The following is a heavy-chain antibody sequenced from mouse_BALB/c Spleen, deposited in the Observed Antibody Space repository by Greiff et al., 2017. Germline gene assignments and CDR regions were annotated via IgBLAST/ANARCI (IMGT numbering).Heavy chain of an antibody. CDR1: GYTFTSYW. Sequence: VQLQQSGAELAKPGASVKMSCKASGYTFTSYWMHWVKQRPGQGLEWIGYINPSTGYTEYNQKFKDKATLTADKSSSIAYMQLSSLTSEDSSVYYCASVPPATIFDYWGQGTTLTVSS. J-gene: IGHJ2*01. V-gene: IGHV1-7*01. CDR3: ASVPPATIFDY. D-gene: IGHD3-1*01. CDR2: INPSTGYT.